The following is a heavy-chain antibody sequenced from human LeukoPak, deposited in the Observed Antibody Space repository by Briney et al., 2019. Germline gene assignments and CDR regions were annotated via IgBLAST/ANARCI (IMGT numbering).Heavy chain of an antibody. CDR3: AKANGNDGYYYAMDV. Sequence: QPGRSLRLSCAASGVTFSSYAMHWVRQAPGKGLAWVAVISRDGSNKYYADSVKGRFTISRDNSKNTLYLQMNSLRAEDTTVYYCAKANGNDGYYYAMDVWGQGTTVTVSS. CDR2: ISRDGSNK. V-gene: IGHV3-30-3*01. CDR1: GVTFSSYA. D-gene: IGHD1-1*01. J-gene: IGHJ6*02.